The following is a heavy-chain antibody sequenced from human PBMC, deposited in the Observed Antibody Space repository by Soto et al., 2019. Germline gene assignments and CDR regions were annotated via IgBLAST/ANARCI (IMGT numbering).Heavy chain of an antibody. CDR2: INAGNGNT. V-gene: IGHV1-3*01. CDR1: GYTFTSYA. CDR3: ARTPLRLTYYYDSSGYYFDY. Sequence: ASVKVSCKASGYTFTSYAMHWVRRAPGQRLEWMGWINAGNGNTKYSQKFQGRVTITRDTSASTAYMELSSLRSEDTAVYYCARTPLRLTYYYDSSGYYFDYWGQGTLVTVSS. D-gene: IGHD3-22*01. J-gene: IGHJ4*02.